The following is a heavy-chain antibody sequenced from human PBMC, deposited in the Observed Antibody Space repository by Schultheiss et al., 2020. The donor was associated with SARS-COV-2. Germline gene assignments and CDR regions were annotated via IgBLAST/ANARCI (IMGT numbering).Heavy chain of an antibody. CDR2: ISSSGSTI. D-gene: IGHD4-11*01. CDR3: ARDRNAVTTSFSFDY. Sequence: GGSLRLSCAASGFTFSDYYMSWIRQAPGKGLEWVSYISSSGSTIYYADSVKGRFTISRDNAKNSLYLQMNSLRAEDTAVYYCARDRNAVTTSFSFDYWGQGTLVTVSS. CDR1: GFTFSDYY. J-gene: IGHJ4*02. V-gene: IGHV3-11*04.